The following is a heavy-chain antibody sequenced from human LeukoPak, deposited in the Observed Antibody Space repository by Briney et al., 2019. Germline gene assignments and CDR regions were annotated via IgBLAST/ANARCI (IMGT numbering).Heavy chain of an antibody. D-gene: IGHD3-22*01. V-gene: IGHV3-13*04. Sequence: PGGSLRLSCAASGFTFSSYDMYWVRQPTGKGLEWVSTIGAAGDTYYPGSVKGRFTISRENAKNSLYLQMNSLRAGDTAVYYSARGAPYYYDSSGYNFDYWGQGTLVTVSS. CDR1: GFTFSSYD. J-gene: IGHJ4*02. CDR3: ARGAPYYYDSSGYNFDY. CDR2: IGAAGDT.